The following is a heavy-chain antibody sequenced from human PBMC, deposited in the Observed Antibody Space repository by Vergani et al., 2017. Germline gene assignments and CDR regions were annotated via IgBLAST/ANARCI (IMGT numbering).Heavy chain of an antibody. V-gene: IGHV4-39*01. CDR1: GGSISSSSYY. J-gene: IGHJ5*02. CDR2: IYYSGST. D-gene: IGHD2-15*01. Sequence: QLQLQESGPGLVKPSETLSLTCTVSGGSISSSSYYWGWIRQPPGKGLEWIGSIYYSGSTSYNPSLKSRVTISVATSKNQFSLKLSSVTAAETAVYYCARLGYCSGGSCYGLLNWFDPWGQGTLVTVSS. CDR3: ARLGYCSGGSCYGLLNWFDP.